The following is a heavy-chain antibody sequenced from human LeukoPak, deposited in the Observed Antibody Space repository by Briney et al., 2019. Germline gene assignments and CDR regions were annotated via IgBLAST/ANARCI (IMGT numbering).Heavy chain of an antibody. CDR1: GFTFSNYA. Sequence: GGSLRLSCAASGFTFSNYAVHWVRQAPGKGLEWVAVISYDGSNKYYADSVKGRFTISRDNSKNTLYVQMNSLRAVDTAVYYSARGGPYCSSTSCYSTTDGFDYWGQGTLVTVSS. V-gene: IGHV3-30-3*01. J-gene: IGHJ4*02. CDR3: ARGGPYCSSTSCYSTTDGFDY. D-gene: IGHD2-2*01. CDR2: ISYDGSNK.